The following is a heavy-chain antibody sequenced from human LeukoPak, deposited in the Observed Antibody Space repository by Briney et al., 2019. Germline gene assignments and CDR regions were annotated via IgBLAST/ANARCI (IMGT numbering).Heavy chain of an antibody. Sequence: PGGSLRLSCAASGFTLSSNYMSWVRQAPGKGLEWVSIIYGGGSTYYAASVKGRFTISRDNSKNTLYLQLNSLRAEDTAVYYCARTITGSWYYFDYWGQGTLVTVSS. CDR1: GFTLSSNY. J-gene: IGHJ4*02. CDR2: IYGGGST. V-gene: IGHV3-53*01. D-gene: IGHD6-13*01. CDR3: ARTITGSWYYFDY.